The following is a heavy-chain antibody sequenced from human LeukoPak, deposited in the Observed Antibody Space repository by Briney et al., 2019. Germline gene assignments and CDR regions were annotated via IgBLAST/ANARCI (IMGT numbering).Heavy chain of an antibody. Sequence: PSETLSLTCTVSGGSISTYYWSWLRQSPGKGLEWIGYIYYDGSTNYNPSLKSRVTISVDTSKNQFSLKLSSVTAAETAVYYCAREGRYRYGYNEYHLYMDIWGKGTTVTVSS. J-gene: IGHJ6*03. D-gene: IGHD5-18*01. V-gene: IGHV4-59*12. CDR2: IYYDGST. CDR3: AREGRYRYGYNEYHLYMDI. CDR1: GGSISTYY.